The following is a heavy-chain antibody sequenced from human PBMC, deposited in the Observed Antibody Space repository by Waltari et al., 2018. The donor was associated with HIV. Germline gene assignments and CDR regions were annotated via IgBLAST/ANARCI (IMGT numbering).Heavy chain of an antibody. CDR1: GYNFMNYG. Sequence: QVHLVQSGAELRKPGASVTVSCKASGYNFMNYGITWVRQAPGQGIEWMGWISGYNGDTKYAQKVRGRVTMTTDTSTSTAYLEMGSLRFDDTAVYYCARDHYYGSSGYYSDYWGQGTLVTVSS. J-gene: IGHJ4*02. D-gene: IGHD3-22*01. V-gene: IGHV1-18*01. CDR2: ISGYNGDT. CDR3: ARDHYYGSSGYYSDY.